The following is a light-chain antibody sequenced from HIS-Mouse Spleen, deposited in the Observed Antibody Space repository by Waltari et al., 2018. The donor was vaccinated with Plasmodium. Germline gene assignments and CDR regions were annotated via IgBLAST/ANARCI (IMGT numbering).Light chain of an antibody. CDR1: RSVSRN. V-gene: IGKV3-15*01. CDR3: QQYNNWSFT. J-gene: IGKJ3*01. Sequence: EIVMPPSPATLSVSPGERATLSCRARRSVSRNLAWYQQKPGQSPRLLIYGASTRASGIPSRFSGSGSGTEFTLTISSLQSEDFAVYYCQQYNNWSFTFGPGTKVDIK. CDR2: GAS.